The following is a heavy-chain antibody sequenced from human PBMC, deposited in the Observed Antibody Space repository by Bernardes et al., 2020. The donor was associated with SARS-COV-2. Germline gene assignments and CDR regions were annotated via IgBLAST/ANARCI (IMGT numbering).Heavy chain of an antibody. CDR3: ARDASVTSRGYFDY. Sequence: SETLSLTRAVSGGSIGTNNWWSWVRQPPGKGLEWIGEIYHSGATYYNPSLERRVTISVDMSKNLFSLTLTSVTAADTAVYYCARDASVTSRGYFDYWGRGTLATVSS. CDR1: GGSIGTNNW. V-gene: IGHV4-4*02. J-gene: IGHJ4*02. D-gene: IGHD4-17*01. CDR2: IYHSGAT.